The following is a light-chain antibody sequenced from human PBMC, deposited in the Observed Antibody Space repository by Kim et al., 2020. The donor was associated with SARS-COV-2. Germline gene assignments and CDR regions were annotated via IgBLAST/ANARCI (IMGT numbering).Light chain of an antibody. J-gene: IGLJ2*01. V-gene: IGLV3-19*01. Sequence: SSELTQDPAVSVALGQTVRITCQGDSLRGYYASWYQQKPGQAPIVVISGKNNRPSGIPDRFSGSSSGNTASLTITGAQAEDEADYCCSSRDSNGYVLFGGGTQLTVL. CDR2: GKN. CDR3: SSRDSNGYVL. CDR1: SLRGYY.